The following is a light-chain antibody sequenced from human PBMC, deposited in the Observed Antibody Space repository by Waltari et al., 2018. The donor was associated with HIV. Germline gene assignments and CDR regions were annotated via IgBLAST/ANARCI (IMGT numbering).Light chain of an antibody. CDR2: GAS. CDR1: QTVTSNY. Sequence: EIVLTQSPRTLYLSLGERVTLHCRASQTVTSNYLAWYQVKPGQAPRLLISGASIRATGVPDRFSGSVSVTDFPLTIGRLEPEDFAVYYCHQYGTSPQTFGQGSKVEIK. J-gene: IGKJ2*01. CDR3: HQYGTSPQT. V-gene: IGKV3-20*01.